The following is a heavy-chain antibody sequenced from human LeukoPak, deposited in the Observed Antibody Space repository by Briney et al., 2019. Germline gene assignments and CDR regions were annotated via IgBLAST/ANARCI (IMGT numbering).Heavy chain of an antibody. CDR3: ARFSSYYDFWSGYPQPDSYGMDV. D-gene: IGHD3-3*01. CDR2: IYPGDSDT. CDR1: AYSCTSYW. J-gene: IGHJ6*02. V-gene: IGHV5-51*03. Sequence: KPSETLNSNANGSAYSCTSYWIVRLRQMPGQERKWMVIIYPGDSDTRYSPSFQGQVTISADKSRSPASLQRSSLKASDTAMYYCARFSSYYDFWSGYPQPDSYGMDVWGQGTTVTVSS.